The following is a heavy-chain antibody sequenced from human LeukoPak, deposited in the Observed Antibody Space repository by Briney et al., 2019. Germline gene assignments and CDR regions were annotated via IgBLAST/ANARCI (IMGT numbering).Heavy chain of an antibody. V-gene: IGHV4-4*07. CDR1: GGSISSYY. D-gene: IGHD3-22*01. Sequence: SETLSLTCTVSGGSISSYYWSWIRQPAGKGLESIGHISTSGSTNYNPSLKSRVTMSVDTSRNQFSLKLSSVTAADTAVYYCARVRYSDSSVLTRKRSYYFDYWGQGTLVTVSS. CDR2: ISTSGST. CDR3: ARVRYSDSSVLTRKRSYYFDY. J-gene: IGHJ4*02.